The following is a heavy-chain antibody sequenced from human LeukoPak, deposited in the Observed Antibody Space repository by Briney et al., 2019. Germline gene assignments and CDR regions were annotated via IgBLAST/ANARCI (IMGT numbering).Heavy chain of an antibody. D-gene: IGHD1-20*01. Sequence: GGSLRLSCAASGFSFSIYGMSWVRQTPGKGLEWVAVISYDGSKRYYADSVKGRFTISRDTSNKTAYLEMNSLRVDDTAVYYCARDVISRQMITLGLGFWGQGTLVTVSS. CDR1: GFSFSIYG. V-gene: IGHV3-30*03. CDR2: ISYDGSKR. J-gene: IGHJ4*02. CDR3: ARDVISRQMITLGLGF.